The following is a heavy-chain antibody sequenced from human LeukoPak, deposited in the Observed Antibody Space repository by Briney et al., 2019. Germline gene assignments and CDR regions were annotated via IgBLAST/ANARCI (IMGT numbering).Heavy chain of an antibody. D-gene: IGHD6-19*01. Sequence: PGRSLRLSCAASGFTFSSYGMHWVRQAPGKGLEWVAVISYDGSNKYYADSVKGRFTISRDNSKNTLYLQMNSLRAEDTAVYYCAKSSAGSGRPHFDYWGQGTLVTVSS. CDR3: AKSSAGSGRPHFDY. CDR2: ISYDGSNK. J-gene: IGHJ4*02. CDR1: GFTFSSYG. V-gene: IGHV3-30*18.